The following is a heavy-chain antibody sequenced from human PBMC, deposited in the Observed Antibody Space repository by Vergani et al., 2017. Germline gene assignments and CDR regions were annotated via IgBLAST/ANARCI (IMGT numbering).Heavy chain of an antibody. D-gene: IGHD2-2*02. Sequence: QVQLQQWGAGLLKPSETLSLTCAVYGGSFSGYYWSWIRQPPGKGLEWIGEINHSGSTNYNPSLKSRVTISVDTSKNQFSLKLSSVTAADTAVYYCARAAILGWYYYYYMDVWGKGTTVTVSS. CDR1: GGSFSGYY. CDR2: INHSGST. J-gene: IGHJ6*03. V-gene: IGHV4-34*01. CDR3: ARAAILGWYYYYYMDV.